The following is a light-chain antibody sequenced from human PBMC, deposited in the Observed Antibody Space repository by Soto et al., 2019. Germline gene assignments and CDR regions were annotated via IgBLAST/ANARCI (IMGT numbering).Light chain of an antibody. V-gene: IGKV1-5*01. CDR2: DAS. J-gene: IGKJ4*01. CDR3: QQYNSYPLT. CDR1: QSISSW. Sequence: DIQMTQSPSTLSASVGDRVTITCRASQSISSWLAWYQQKPGKAPKLLIYDASSLESGVPSRFSGSGSGTELPLPINSRKPDDFATYYCQQYNSYPLTFGGGTKVEIK.